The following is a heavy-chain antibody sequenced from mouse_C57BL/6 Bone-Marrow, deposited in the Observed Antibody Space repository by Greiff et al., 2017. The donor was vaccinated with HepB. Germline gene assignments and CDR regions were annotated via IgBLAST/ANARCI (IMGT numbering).Heavy chain of an antibody. Sequence: EVKLMESGGGLVKPGGSLKLSCAASGFTFSDYGMHWVRQAPEMGLEWVAYISSGSSTIYYADTVKGRFTISRDNAKNTLFLQMTSLRSEDTAMYYCARLLTYYAMDYWGQGTSVTVSS. CDR1: GFTFSDYG. V-gene: IGHV5-17*01. D-gene: IGHD4-1*01. CDR2: ISSGSSTI. J-gene: IGHJ4*01. CDR3: ARLLTYYAMDY.